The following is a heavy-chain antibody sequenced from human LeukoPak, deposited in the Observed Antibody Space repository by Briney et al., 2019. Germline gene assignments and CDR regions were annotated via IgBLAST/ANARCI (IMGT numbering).Heavy chain of an antibody. CDR1: GFTFATYG. Sequence: PGGSLRLSCAASGFTFATYGMSWVRQAPGKGLEWVSVVGDSADTTHYADSVKGRFFISRDNSKNTVHLQMNSLRAEDTAVYYCAKDSFTVVRGVGSDDGFAVWGQGTMVTVSP. CDR2: VGDSADTT. J-gene: IGHJ3*01. CDR3: AKDSFTVVRGVGSDDGFAV. D-gene: IGHD3-10*01. V-gene: IGHV3-23*01.